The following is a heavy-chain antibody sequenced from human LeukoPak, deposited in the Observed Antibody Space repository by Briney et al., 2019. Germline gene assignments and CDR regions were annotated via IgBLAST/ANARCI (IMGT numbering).Heavy chain of an antibody. J-gene: IGHJ4*02. CDR1: GYTFTGYY. CDR2: INPSGGST. V-gene: IGHV1-46*01. D-gene: IGHD3-3*01. Sequence: ASVKVSCKASGYTFTGYYMHWVRQAPGQGLEWMGIINPSGGSTSYAQKFQGRVTMTRDTSTSTVYMELSSLRSEDTAVYYCAVTYYDFWSGYYIWGQGTLVTVSS. CDR3: AVTYYDFWSGYYI.